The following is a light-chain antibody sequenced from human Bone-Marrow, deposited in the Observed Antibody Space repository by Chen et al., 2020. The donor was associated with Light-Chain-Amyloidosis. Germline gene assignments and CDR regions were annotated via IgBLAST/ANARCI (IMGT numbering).Light chain of an antibody. CDR2: AAS. Sequence: DIQLSQSPSFLSASVGDRVTITCRASQGISSFLACYQQKPEKAPKLLIYAASTLQSGVPSRFSGSGSGTEFTLTISSMQPEDFGIYYCQQLNSYPWTFGQGTKVEIK. V-gene: IGKV1-9*01. CDR1: QGISSF. J-gene: IGKJ1*01. CDR3: QQLNSYPWT.